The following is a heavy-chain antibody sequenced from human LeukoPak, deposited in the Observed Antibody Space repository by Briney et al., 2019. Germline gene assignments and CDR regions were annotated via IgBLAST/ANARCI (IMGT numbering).Heavy chain of an antibody. D-gene: IGHD3-22*01. CDR2: IIPIFGTA. Sequence: ASVKVSCKASGGTFSSYAISWVRQAPGQGLEWMGGIIPIFGTANFAQKFQGRVTITADKSTSTAYMELRSLRSDDTAVYYCARDPDTYYYDSSGYPPPHYWGEGTLVTVSS. CDR1: GGTFSSYA. J-gene: IGHJ4*02. V-gene: IGHV1-69*06. CDR3: ARDPDTYYYDSSGYPPPHY.